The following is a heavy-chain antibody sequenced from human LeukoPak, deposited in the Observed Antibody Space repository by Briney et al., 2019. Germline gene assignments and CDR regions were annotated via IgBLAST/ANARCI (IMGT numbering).Heavy chain of an antibody. D-gene: IGHD6-6*01. J-gene: IGHJ4*02. CDR3: ARVEEYSSSVLDY. Sequence: PGGSLRLSCAASGFTFSSYGMHWVRQAPGKGLEWVAFIRYDGSNKYYADSVKGRFTISRDNSKNTLYLQMNSLRAEDTAVYYCARVEEYSSSVLDYWGQGTLVTVSS. CDR1: GFTFSSYG. CDR2: IRYDGSNK. V-gene: IGHV3-30*02.